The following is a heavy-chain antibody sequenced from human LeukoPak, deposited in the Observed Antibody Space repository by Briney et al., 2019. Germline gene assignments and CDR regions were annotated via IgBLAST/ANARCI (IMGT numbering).Heavy chain of an antibody. D-gene: IGHD3/OR15-3a*01. CDR1: GGSISSYY. J-gene: IGHJ6*02. CDR3: ARYPQTWGTGYLDV. V-gene: IGHV4-4*07. CDR2: IDTSGNT. Sequence: PSETLSLTCTVSGGSISSYYWSWIRQPAGKGLEWIGRIDTSGNTNYNPSLKSRVTMSVDTSKNQFSLKLSSVTAADTAVYYCARYPQTWGTGYLDVWGQGTTVTVSS.